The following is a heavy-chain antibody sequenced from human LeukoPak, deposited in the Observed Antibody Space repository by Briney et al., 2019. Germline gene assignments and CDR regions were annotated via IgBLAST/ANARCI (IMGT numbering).Heavy chain of an antibody. J-gene: IGHJ4*02. CDR3: ARGRSGGYGLDY. Sequence: SETLSLTCAVYGGSFSGYYWSWIRQPPGKGLGWIGEINHSGSTNYNPSLKSRVTMSVDTSKNQFSLKLSSVTAADTAVYYCARGRSGGYGLDYWGQGTLVTVSS. D-gene: IGHD5-12*01. CDR1: GGSFSGYY. V-gene: IGHV4-34*01. CDR2: INHSGST.